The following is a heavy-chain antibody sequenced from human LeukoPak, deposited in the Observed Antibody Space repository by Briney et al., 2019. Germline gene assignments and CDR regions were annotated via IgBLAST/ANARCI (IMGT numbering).Heavy chain of an antibody. CDR2: IKSKTDGGTT. CDR3: TTDDYYDSSGSGY. Sequence: GGSLRLSSAASGFTVSRNYMSWVRQAPGKGLEWVGRIKSKTDGGTTDYAAPVKGRFTISRDDSKNTLYLQMNSLKTEDTAVYYCTTDDYYDSSGSGYWGQGTLVTVSS. D-gene: IGHD3-22*01. J-gene: IGHJ4*02. CDR1: GFTVSRNY. V-gene: IGHV3-15*01.